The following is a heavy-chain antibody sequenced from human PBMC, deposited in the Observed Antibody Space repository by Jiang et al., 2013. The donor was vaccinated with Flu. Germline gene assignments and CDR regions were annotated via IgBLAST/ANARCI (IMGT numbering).Heavy chain of an antibody. Sequence: SGAEVKKPGASVTVSCRASGYTFTASYMHWVRQAPGQGLEWLGWINPDTGATNSAQKFLGRVTMTRDTSTNTAYTQLSGLRSDDTAVFYCATGDHDAGDFQYLQHWGQGTLVTVSS. CDR2: INPDTGAT. CDR3: ATGDHDAGDFQYLQH. CDR1: GYTFTASY. V-gene: IGHV1-2*02. D-gene: IGHD2-21*01. J-gene: IGHJ1*01.